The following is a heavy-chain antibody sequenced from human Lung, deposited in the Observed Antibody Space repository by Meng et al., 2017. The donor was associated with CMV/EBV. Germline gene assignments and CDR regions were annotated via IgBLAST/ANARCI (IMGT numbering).Heavy chain of an antibody. Sequence: YTFTSYDINWVRQATGQGLEWMGWMNPNSGNTGYAQKFQGRVTMTRNTSISTAYMELSSLRSEDTAVYYCARGDYDILTGYYNLDYWGQGTLVTVSS. CDR3: ARGDYDILTGYYNLDY. CDR1: YTFTSYD. CDR2: MNPNSGNT. J-gene: IGHJ4*02. D-gene: IGHD3-9*01. V-gene: IGHV1-8*01.